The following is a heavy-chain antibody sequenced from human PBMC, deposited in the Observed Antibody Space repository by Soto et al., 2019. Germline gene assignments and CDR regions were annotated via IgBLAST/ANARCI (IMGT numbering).Heavy chain of an antibody. CDR2: IWYDGSNK. V-gene: IGHV3-33*01. Sequence: QVQLVESGGGVVQPGRSLRLSCAASGFTFSSYGMHWVRQAPGKGLEWVAVIWYDGSNKYYADSVKGRFTISRDNSKNTLYLQMNSLRAEDTAVYYCARSVTFLSGWYTFDYWGPGTLVTVSS. D-gene: IGHD6-19*01. J-gene: IGHJ4*02. CDR3: ARSVTFLSGWYTFDY. CDR1: GFTFSSYG.